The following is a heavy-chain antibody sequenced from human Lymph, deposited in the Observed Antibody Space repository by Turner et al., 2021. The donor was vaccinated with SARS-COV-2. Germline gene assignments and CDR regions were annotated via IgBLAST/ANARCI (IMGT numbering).Heavy chain of an antibody. CDR2: IYYRGST. CDR1: GGSMNSNY. Sequence: QVQLQESGPRLGKPWETLSLTCTVSGGSMNSNYWSWIRQPPGKPLEWIGYIYYRGSTNYNPSLKSRVTISVDTSKNQFSLKLTSVTAADTAIYYGARETVNNWVDPWGQGILVTVSS. V-gene: IGHV4-59*01. J-gene: IGHJ5*02. CDR3: ARETVNNWVDP. D-gene: IGHD2-21*02.